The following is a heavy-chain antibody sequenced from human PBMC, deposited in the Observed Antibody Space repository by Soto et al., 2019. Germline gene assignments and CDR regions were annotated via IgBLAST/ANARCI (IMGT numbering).Heavy chain of an antibody. V-gene: IGHV3-23*01. J-gene: IGHJ2*01. CDR1: GFTFSAYA. Sequence: EVQLLESGGGLVQPGGSLRLSCAASGFTFSAYARSWVRQAPGKDLEWVSAISGSGGSTYYADSVKGRFTISRDNSKNSLYLQMNSLRAEYTAVYYCAKRTAGWYFDLWGRGTLVTVSS. CDR2: ISGSGGST. CDR3: AKRTAGWYFDL.